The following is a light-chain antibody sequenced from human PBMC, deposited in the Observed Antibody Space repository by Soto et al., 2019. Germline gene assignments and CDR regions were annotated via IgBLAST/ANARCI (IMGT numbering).Light chain of an antibody. CDR2: GAS. Sequence: DIQMTQSPSSVSASVGDRVTITCRASQDISNWLAWYQQKPGKAPKLLIYGASNLQSGVPSRFSGSGSGTDFTRTISKLQPEDFAAYYCGQTPSFPFTFGPGTKVDIK. CDR3: GQTPSFPFT. CDR1: QDISNW. J-gene: IGKJ3*01. V-gene: IGKV1D-12*01.